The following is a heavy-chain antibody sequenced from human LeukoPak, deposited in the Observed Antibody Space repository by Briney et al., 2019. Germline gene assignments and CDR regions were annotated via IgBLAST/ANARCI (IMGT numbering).Heavy chain of an antibody. CDR3: AHSPIAVAGLSFDY. CDR2: IYWDDGK. J-gene: IGHJ4*02. V-gene: IGHV2-5*02. Sequence: SGPTLVNPTQTLTLTCTFSGSSLRTRGVGVGWIRQPPGKALEWLALIYWDDGKRYSPSLKSRLTITKDTSKNQVVLTMTNMDPVDTATYYCAHSPIAVAGLSFDYWGQGTLATVSS. D-gene: IGHD6-19*01. CDR1: GSSLRTRGVG.